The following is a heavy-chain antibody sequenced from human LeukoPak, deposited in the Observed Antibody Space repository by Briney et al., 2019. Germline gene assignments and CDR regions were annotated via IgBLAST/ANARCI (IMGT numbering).Heavy chain of an antibody. V-gene: IGHV1-2*02. Sequence: ASVKVSCKASGYTFTGYCMHWVRQAPGQGLEWMGWINPNSGGTNYAQKFQGRVTMTRDTSISTAYMELSRLRSDDTAVYYCARADCSSTSCYMVGIWFDPWGQGTLVTVSS. CDR2: INPNSGGT. D-gene: IGHD2-2*02. J-gene: IGHJ5*02. CDR3: ARADCSSTSCYMVGIWFDP. CDR1: GYTFTGYC.